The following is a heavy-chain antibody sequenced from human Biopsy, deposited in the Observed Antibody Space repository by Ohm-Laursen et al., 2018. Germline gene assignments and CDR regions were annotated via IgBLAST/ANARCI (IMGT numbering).Heavy chain of an antibody. V-gene: IGHV1-8*01. CDR1: GYTFTSYE. D-gene: IGHD3-10*01. CDR2: MNPDSGNI. CDR3: ARADPPLFYYGSGSSNWFDP. Sequence: ASVLVSCKTSGYTFTSYEINWVRQATGQGLEWTGWMNPDSGNIGYAQNFQGRVTMTRNTSISTAYMELSSLRSEDAAVYFCARADPPLFYYGSGSSNWFDPWGQGTLVTVSS. J-gene: IGHJ5*02.